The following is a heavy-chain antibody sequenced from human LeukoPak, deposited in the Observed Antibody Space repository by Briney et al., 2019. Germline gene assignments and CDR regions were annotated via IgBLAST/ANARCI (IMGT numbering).Heavy chain of an antibody. CDR1: GFTVEDYA. J-gene: IGHJ4*02. Sequence: GRSLRLCCAVSGFTVEDYAMHWVLQVTGKGLDWVSGISWTRDSIGYGDSVNGRFTISSDNAKNSLYLQMNRLRPEDTALYYCATNGGGDSGYGNFDYWGQGTLVTVSS. CDR2: ISWTRDSI. D-gene: IGHD5-12*01. V-gene: IGHV3-9*01. CDR3: ATNGGGDSGYGNFDY.